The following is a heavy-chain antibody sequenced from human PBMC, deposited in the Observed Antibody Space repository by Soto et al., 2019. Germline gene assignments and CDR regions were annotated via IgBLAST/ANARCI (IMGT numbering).Heavy chain of an antibody. J-gene: IGHJ4*02. CDR1: GFTFSNAW. Sequence: GGSLRLSCAASGFTFSNAWMSWVRQAPGKGLEWVGRIKSKTDGGTTDYAAPVKGRFTISRDDSKNTLYLQMNSLKTEDTAVYYCTTDFLLVVVPAAIDYWGQGTLVTVSS. D-gene: IGHD2-2*01. CDR2: IKSKTDGGTT. V-gene: IGHV3-15*01. CDR3: TTDFLLVVVPAAIDY.